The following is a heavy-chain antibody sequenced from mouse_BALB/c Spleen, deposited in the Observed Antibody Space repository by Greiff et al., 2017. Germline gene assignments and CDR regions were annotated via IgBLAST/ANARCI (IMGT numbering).Heavy chain of an antibody. D-gene: IGHD4-1*01. CDR3: ARDWVDY. CDR2: ISSGGST. J-gene: IGHJ2*01. CDR1: GFTFSSYA. Sequence: DVKLVESGGGLVKPGGSLKLSCAASGFTFSSYAMSWVRQTPEKRLEWVASISSGGSTYYPDSVKGRFTISRDNARNILYLQMSSLRSEDTAMYYCARDWVDYWGQGTTLTVSS. V-gene: IGHV5-6-5*01.